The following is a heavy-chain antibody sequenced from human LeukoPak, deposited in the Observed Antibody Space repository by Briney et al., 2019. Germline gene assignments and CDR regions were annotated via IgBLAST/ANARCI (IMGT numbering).Heavy chain of an antibody. CDR1: GYTFTSYY. V-gene: IGHV1-46*01. CDR3: ARDYSSSLFGY. J-gene: IGHJ4*02. CDR2: INPSGGST. D-gene: IGHD6-6*01. Sequence: ASVKVSCKASGYTFTSYYMHWVRQAPGQGLEWMGIINPSGGSTSYAQKFQGRVTMTRDMSTSTVYMELSSLRSEDTAVCYCARDYSSSLFGYWGQGTLVTVSS.